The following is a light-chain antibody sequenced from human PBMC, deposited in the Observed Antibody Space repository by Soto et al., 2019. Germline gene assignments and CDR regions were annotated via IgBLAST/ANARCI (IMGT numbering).Light chain of an antibody. CDR3: CSYAGSSTFYV. Sequence: QPVLTHPASVTGVPGQSITISCTGTSSDVGSYNLVSWYQQHPGKAPKLMIYEVSKWPSGVSNRFSGSKSGNTASLTISGLQAEDEADYYCCSYAGSSTFYVFGTG. CDR2: EVS. CDR1: SSDVGSYNL. V-gene: IGLV2-23*02. J-gene: IGLJ1*01.